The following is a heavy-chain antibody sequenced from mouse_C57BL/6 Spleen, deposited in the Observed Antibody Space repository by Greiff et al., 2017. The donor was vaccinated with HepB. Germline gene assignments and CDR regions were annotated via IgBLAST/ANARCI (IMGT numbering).Heavy chain of an antibody. D-gene: IGHD1-1*01. CDR1: GFSFTDYY. J-gene: IGHJ4*01. CDR2: IRNNANGYTT. CDR3: AMYYYGISFLYAMDY. Sequence: DVKLVESGGGLVQPGGSLSLSCAASGFSFTDYYMSWVRQPPGKALEWLGFIRNNANGYTTEYSASVKGRFTISSDNSQSILYRQMNALRAEDSATYYDAMYYYGISFLYAMDYWGQGTSVTVSS. V-gene: IGHV7-3*01.